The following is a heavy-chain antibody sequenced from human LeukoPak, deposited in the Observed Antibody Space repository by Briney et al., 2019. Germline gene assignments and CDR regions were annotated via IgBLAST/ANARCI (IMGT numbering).Heavy chain of an antibody. V-gene: IGHV1-8*01. CDR2: MNPNTGNT. J-gene: IGHJ6*02. D-gene: IGHD5-18*01. Sequence: ASVKVSCKTSGYTFTNYDINWVRQASGQGLEWMGWMNPNTGNTGYAQKFQGRVTMTRDTSTSTVYMELSSLRSEDTAVYYCARDPGYSYGTTAHYGMDVWGQGTTVTVSS. CDR3: ARDPGYSYGTTAHYGMDV. CDR1: GYTFTNYD.